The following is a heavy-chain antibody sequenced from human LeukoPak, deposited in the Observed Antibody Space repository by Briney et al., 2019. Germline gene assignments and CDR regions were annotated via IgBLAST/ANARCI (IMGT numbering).Heavy chain of an antibody. CDR3: ASDTAQAGWLFNPSNDY. CDR1: GFTFSRYS. Sequence: PGGSMRLSCAASGFTFSRYSMNWVRQAPGKGLEWVSSISSSSSSYIYYADSVKGRFTISRDNAKNSLYLQMNSLRAEDTAVYYCASDTAQAGWLFNPSNDYWGQGTLVTVSS. D-gene: IGHD2-21*01. J-gene: IGHJ4*02. V-gene: IGHV3-21*01. CDR2: ISSSSSSYI.